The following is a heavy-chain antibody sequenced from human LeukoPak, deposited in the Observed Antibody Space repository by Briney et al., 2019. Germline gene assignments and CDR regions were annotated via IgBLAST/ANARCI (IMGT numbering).Heavy chain of an antibody. J-gene: IGHJ4*02. CDR2: IWYNGKNK. Sequence: GGSLRLSCAASGFTFSTYAMHWVRQAPGKGLEWVAMIWYNGKNKHYADSVKGRFTISRDNSKNTLDLQMNSLRADDTAVYYCVRDPSNSGWAFDYWGQGTLVAVSS. CDR1: GFTFSTYA. V-gene: IGHV3-33*08. D-gene: IGHD6-19*01. CDR3: VRDPSNSGWAFDY.